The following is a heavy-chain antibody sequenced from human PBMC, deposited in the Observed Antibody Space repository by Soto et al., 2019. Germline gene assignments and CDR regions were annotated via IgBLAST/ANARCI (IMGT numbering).Heavy chain of an antibody. J-gene: IGHJ5*02. D-gene: IGHD2-15*01. CDR1: GFMFSGYA. CDR2: VSNSGTST. CDR3: VKDLAASGWFDP. Sequence: EVQLLESGGGLAQPGESLTLSCAASGFMFSGYAMSWVRQAPGKGLECVSAVSNSGTSTSYADAVKGRFTISRDKSKKTLYLQMSSLGAEDTALYYCVKDLAASGWFDPWGQGTLVIVSS. V-gene: IGHV3-23*01.